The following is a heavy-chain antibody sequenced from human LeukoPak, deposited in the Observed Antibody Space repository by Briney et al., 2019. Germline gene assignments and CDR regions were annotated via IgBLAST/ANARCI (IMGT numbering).Heavy chain of an antibody. CDR2: INPNSGGT. V-gene: IGHV1-2*02. D-gene: IGHD6-19*01. CDR3: ARTERAYSSGWYYFGY. J-gene: IGHJ4*02. Sequence: GASVKVSCKASGYTFTGYYMHWVRQAPGQGLEWMGWINPNSGGTNYAQKFQGRVTMTRDTSISTAYMELSRLRSDDTAVYYCARTERAYSSGWYYFGYWGQGTLVTVSS. CDR1: GYTFTGYY.